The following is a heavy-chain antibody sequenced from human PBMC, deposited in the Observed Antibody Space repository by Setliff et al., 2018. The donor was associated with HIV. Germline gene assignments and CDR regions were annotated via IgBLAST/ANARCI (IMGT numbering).Heavy chain of an antibody. CDR3: SVIDY. CDR1: GDSISGNY. CDR2: IYTSGST. J-gene: IGHJ4*02. Sequence: SETLSLTCTVSGDSISGNYWSWIRQPAGKRLEWIGRIYTSGSTNYNPSLKSRVTISVDTSKNQFSLKLSSVTAADTAVYYCSVIDYWGQGTLVTVSS. V-gene: IGHV4-4*07.